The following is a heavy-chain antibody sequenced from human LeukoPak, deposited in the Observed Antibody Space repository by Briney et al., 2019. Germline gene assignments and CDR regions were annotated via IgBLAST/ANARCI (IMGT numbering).Heavy chain of an antibody. V-gene: IGHV3-7*03. D-gene: IGHD4-11*01. CDR2: IKQDGSEK. Sequence: PGGSLRLSCAASGFDFSNYWMYWVRQAPGKGLEWVANIKQDGSEKYYVDSVRGRFTISRDNAKNSLSLQMNSLRAEDTAVYYCASNYGGWGRGTLVTVSS. J-gene: IGHJ4*02. CDR3: ASNYGG. CDR1: GFDFSNYW.